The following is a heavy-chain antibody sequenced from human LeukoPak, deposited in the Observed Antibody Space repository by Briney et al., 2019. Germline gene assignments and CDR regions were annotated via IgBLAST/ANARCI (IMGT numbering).Heavy chain of an antibody. J-gene: IGHJ6*03. Sequence: GGSLRLSCAASGFTIRTNYMSWVRQAPGKGLECVSVIYSGGNTYYADSVKGRFTISRDNAKNSLYLQMNSLRVEDTAVYYCARDISSASRGMDVWGKGTTVTVSS. CDR1: GFTIRTNY. V-gene: IGHV3-53*01. CDR3: ARDISSASRGMDV. CDR2: IYSGGNT. D-gene: IGHD6-6*01.